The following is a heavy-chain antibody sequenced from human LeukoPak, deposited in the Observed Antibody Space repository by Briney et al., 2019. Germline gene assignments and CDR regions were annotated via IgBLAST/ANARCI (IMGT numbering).Heavy chain of an antibody. CDR2: INGSGGST. CDR3: AKANAMDV. CDR1: GFTFSTYA. Sequence: GGSLRLSCAASGFTFSTYAVNWVRQAPGKGLEWVSAINGSGGSTYYADSVKGRFTISRDNSKNTLYLQMNSLRAEDTALYFCAKANAMDVWGQGTTVTVSS. J-gene: IGHJ6*02. V-gene: IGHV3-23*01.